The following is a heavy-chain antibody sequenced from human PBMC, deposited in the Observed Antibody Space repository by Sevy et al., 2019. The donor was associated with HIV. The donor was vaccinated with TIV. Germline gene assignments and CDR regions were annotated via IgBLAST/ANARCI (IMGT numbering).Heavy chain of an antibody. CDR2: IKSKTDGGTG. Sequence: GGSLRLSCAASGSTFTNTWMSWVRQAPGKGLEWVGRIKSKTDGGTGDYAAHVKGRFSISRDDSKNNPDLQMNSLKTQETSVYYCTTGDPYNRYGYMRPYFFDYWGQGTLVTVSS. J-gene: IGHJ4*02. V-gene: IGHV3-15*01. CDR1: GSTFTNTW. CDR3: TTGDPYNRYGYMRPYFFDY. D-gene: IGHD5-18*01.